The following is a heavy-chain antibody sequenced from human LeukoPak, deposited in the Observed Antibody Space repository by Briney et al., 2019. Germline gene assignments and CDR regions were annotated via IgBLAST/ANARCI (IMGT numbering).Heavy chain of an antibody. CDR3: ARVSNWNHDHYYYYMDV. J-gene: IGHJ6*03. Sequence: GASVKVSCKASGYTFTGYYMHWVRQAPGQGLEWMGWINPNSGGTNYAQKFQGRVTMTRDTSISTAYMELSRLRSDDTAVYYCARVSNWNHDHYYYYMDVWGKGTTVTVSS. D-gene: IGHD1-1*01. CDR2: INPNSGGT. V-gene: IGHV1-2*02. CDR1: GYTFTGYY.